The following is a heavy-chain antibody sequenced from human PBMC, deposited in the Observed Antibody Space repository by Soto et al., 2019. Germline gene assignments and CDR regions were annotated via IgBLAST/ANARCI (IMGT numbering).Heavy chain of an antibody. CDR2: INASDGNT. CDR3: ASTLGGHRYYFDY. D-gene: IGHD7-27*01. V-gene: IGHV1-3*01. J-gene: IGHJ4*02. Sequence: GASVNVSSKAPGYTFTSYAMHWVRHAPGKGLEWMGLINASDGNTSYAQKFQGRVTITRDTSTSTVYMELSSLRSEDTAVYYCASTLGGHRYYFDYWGQGTLVTVSS. CDR1: GYTFTSYA.